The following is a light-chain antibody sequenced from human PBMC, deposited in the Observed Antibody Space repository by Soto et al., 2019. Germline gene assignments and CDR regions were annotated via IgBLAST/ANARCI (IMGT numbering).Light chain of an antibody. Sequence: QSLLTHPPSASWSPGHSFAISFTGTISDVGGYNYVSWYQQHPGKAPKLMIYEFNKRPSGVPDRFSGSKSGNTAYLTVSGLQAEDEADYYCSSYAGSSNVFGTGTKVTVL. CDR1: ISDVGGYNY. CDR3: SSYAGSSNV. V-gene: IGLV2-8*01. J-gene: IGLJ1*01. CDR2: EFN.